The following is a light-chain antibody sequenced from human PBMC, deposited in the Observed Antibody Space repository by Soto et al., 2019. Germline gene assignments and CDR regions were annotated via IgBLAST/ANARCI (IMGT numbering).Light chain of an antibody. CDR2: AAS. Sequence: EIGFAQSPGTRSVSAVDRATLSCRASESVGSTYVAWYQQKPGQAPRLLIYAASTRATGISDRFSGSGSGTDFTLVISRMDPDDFAVYYCKHNGRSFGQGTRLEI. J-gene: IGKJ5*01. CDR1: ESVGSTY. V-gene: IGKV3-20*01. CDR3: KHNGRS.